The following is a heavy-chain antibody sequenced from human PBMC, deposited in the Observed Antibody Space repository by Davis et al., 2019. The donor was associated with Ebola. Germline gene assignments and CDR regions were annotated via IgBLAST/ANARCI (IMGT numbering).Heavy chain of an antibody. J-gene: IGHJ5*02. CDR2: TYYNSKWYS. Sequence: HSQTPSLIRDISWDRVSSGGWNWIRHSPSRGLEWLGRTYYNSKWYSDYAESVKGRITINPDTSENQFYLQLNSVTPEDTAVYYCTRGWLRGWFDPWGQGTLVIVSS. CDR1: WDRVSSGG. CDR3: TRGWLRGWFDP. D-gene: IGHD5-12*01. V-gene: IGHV6-1*01.